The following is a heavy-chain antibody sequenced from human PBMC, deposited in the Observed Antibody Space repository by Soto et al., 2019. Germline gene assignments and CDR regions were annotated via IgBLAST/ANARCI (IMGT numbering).Heavy chain of an antibody. J-gene: IGHJ6*02. CDR2: IYYSGST. V-gene: IGHV4-59*01. Sequence: PSETLSLTGTVSGGSISCYYWSWLGQPPGKGLAWIGYIYYSGSTNYNPSLMSRVTISVDTSKNQFSLKLSSVTAAGTAVYYCARDKGSSFGYYYGMDVWGQGTTVTVSS. CDR1: GGSISCYY. D-gene: IGHD6-6*01. CDR3: ARDKGSSFGYYYGMDV.